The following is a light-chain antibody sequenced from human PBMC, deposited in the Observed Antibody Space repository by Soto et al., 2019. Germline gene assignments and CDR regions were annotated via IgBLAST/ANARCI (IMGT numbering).Light chain of an antibody. CDR3: AAWEGSLDGWV. CDR2: SND. Sequence: QSVLTQAPSASGTPGQRVTISCSGSSSNIGSNTVTWYQQVPGTAPKLLIYSNDQRPSGVPDRFSGSKSGTSASLAIAGLQSAAEAHYHRAAWEGSLDGWVFGGGTKLPVL. CDR1: SSNIGSNT. J-gene: IGLJ3*02. V-gene: IGLV1-44*01.